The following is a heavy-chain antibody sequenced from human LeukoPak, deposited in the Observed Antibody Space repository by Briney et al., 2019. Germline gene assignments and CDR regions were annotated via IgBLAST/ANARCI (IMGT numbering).Heavy chain of an antibody. D-gene: IGHD2-2*01. CDR2: KYYSGSA. J-gene: IGHJ3*02. Sequence: PSQTLSLTCNVSGISISDGRYYWAWIRPRPERGLEWIGYKYYSGSAKYNPSLKSRLTISIDTPENQFSLHLSSVTAADTAMYYCATPYCSSLSCLDVFNIWGQGRMVTVS. V-gene: IGHV4-31*03. CDR1: GISISDGRYY. CDR3: ATPYCSSLSCLDVFNI.